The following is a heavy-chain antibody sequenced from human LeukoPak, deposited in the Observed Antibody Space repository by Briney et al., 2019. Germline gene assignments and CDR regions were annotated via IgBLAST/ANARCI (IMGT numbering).Heavy chain of an antibody. D-gene: IGHD1-26*01. CDR3: ARDLGLVGADAFDI. CDR2: ISSSGSTI. CDR1: GFTFSTYE. V-gene: IGHV3-48*03. J-gene: IGHJ3*02. Sequence: PGGSLRLSCAASGFTFSTYEMNWVRQAPGKGLEWVSYISSSGSTIYYADPVKGRFTISRDNAKNSMYLQMNSLRAEDTDVYYCARDLGLVGADAFDIWGQGTMVTVSS.